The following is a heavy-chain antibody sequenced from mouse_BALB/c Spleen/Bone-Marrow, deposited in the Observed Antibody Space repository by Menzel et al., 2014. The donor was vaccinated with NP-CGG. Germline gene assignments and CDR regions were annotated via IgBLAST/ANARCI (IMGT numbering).Heavy chain of an antibody. J-gene: IGHJ1*01. CDR2: INPDSSTI. CDR1: GFDFSRYW. D-gene: IGHD1-1*01. CDR3: ARLNYYGNLFV. Sequence: EVKLMESGGGLVQPGGSLKLSCAASGFDFSRYWMSWVRQAPGKGLDWIGEINPDSSTINYAPSLMDKFIISRDNAKNTLYLQMSKVRSEDTALYYCARLNYYGNLFVWGAGTTVTVSS. V-gene: IGHV4-1*02.